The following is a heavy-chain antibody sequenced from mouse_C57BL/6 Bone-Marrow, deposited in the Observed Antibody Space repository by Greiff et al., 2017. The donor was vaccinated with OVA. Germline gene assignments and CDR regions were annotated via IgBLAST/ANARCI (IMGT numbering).Heavy chain of an antibody. J-gene: IGHJ3*01. CDR1: GFNIKNTY. CDR3: AKGAIDGYLSAWFAY. D-gene: IGHD2-3*01. Sequence: EVQLQQSVAELVRPGASVKLSCTASGFNIKNTYMHWVKQRPEQGLEWIGRIDPANGNTKYAPKFQGKATITADTSSNTAYLQLSSLTSEDTAIYYCAKGAIDGYLSAWFAYWGQGTLVTVSA. V-gene: IGHV14-3*01. CDR2: IDPANGNT.